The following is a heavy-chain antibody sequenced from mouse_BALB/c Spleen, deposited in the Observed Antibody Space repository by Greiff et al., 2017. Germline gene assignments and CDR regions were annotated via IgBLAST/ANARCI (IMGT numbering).Heavy chain of an antibody. D-gene: IGHD3-3*01. CDR1: GFTFSSYA. J-gene: IGHJ4*01. CDR3: VRAGYYYAMDY. Sequence: EVQLVESGGGLVKPGGSLKLSCAASGFTFSSYAMSWVRQTPEKRLEWVASISSGGSTYYPDSVKGRFTISRDNARNILYRQMCSLRSEDTAMYYCVRAGYYYAMDYWGQGTSVTVSS. V-gene: IGHV5-6-5*01. CDR2: ISSGGST.